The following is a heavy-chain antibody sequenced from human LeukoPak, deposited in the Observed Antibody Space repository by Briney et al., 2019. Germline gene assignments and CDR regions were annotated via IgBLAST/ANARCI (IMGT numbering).Heavy chain of an antibody. V-gene: IGHV1-69*05. CDR1: GGTFSSYA. CDR3: ARGSHIYSSSWTIDY. J-gene: IGHJ4*02. D-gene: IGHD6-13*01. Sequence: SVKVSCKASGGTFSSYAISWVRQAPGQGLEWMGRIIPIFGTANYAQKFQGRVTITTDESTSTAYMELSSLRSEDTAVYYCARGSHIYSSSWTIDYWGQGTLVTVSS. CDR2: IIPIFGTA.